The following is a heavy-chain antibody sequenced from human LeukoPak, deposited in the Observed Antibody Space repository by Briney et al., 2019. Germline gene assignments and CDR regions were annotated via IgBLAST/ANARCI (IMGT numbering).Heavy chain of an antibody. J-gene: IGHJ4*02. Sequence: SGTLSLTCAVSGGSISSSNWWSWVRQPPGKGLEWIGEIYHSGSTNYNPSLKSRVTISLDTSKYQFSLKLSSVTAADTAVYYCARVDSSSWSFTIDYWGQGTLVTVSS. V-gene: IGHV4-4*02. D-gene: IGHD6-13*01. CDR1: GGSISSSNW. CDR2: IYHSGST. CDR3: ARVDSSSWSFTIDY.